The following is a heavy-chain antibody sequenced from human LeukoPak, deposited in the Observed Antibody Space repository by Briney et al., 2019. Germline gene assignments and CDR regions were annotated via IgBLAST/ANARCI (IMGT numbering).Heavy chain of an antibody. CDR2: VNPHSGGT. CDR1: GYTFTDYY. V-gene: IGHV1-2*02. J-gene: IGHJ6*03. Sequence: GASVKVSCKTSGYTFTDYYIHWVRQAPGQGLEFMGWVNPHSGGTSYAAKFRGRVTLTRDTSTTTSYMDLSSLTSDDTAVYYCARDWYYDILTGYPYYYMDVWGKGTTVTISS. D-gene: IGHD3-9*01. CDR3: ARDWYYDILTGYPYYYMDV.